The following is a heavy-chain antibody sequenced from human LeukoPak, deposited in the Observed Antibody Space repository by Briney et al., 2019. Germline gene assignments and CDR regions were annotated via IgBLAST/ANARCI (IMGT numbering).Heavy chain of an antibody. J-gene: IGHJ4*02. CDR1: GGSISSSSYY. V-gene: IGHV4-39*01. D-gene: IGHD3-10*01. Sequence: SETLSLTCTVSGGSISSSSYYWGWIRQPPGKGLEWIGSGYDSGSTYYNPSLKSRVTISVDTSKNRFSLNLSSVTAADTAVYYCARQPTGSGSYYSGYYFDYWGQGTLVTVSS. CDR2: GYDSGST. CDR3: ARQPTGSGSYYSGYYFDY.